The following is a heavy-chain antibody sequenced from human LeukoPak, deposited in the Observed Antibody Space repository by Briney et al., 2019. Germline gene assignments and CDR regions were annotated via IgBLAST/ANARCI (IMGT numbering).Heavy chain of an antibody. CDR2: ITHSGTT. CDR3: ERGLVGANTGHFDY. V-gene: IGHV4-34*01. CDR1: VPSFSDYY. J-gene: IGHJ4*02. D-gene: IGHD1-26*01. Sequence: PSDTLSLTYAVYVPSFSDYYWSWIRQPSTKALESIWEITHSGTTHYNPSLKSRGTISLDTSKNQFSLNLSSVTAADTAVYYCERGLVGANTGHFDYGGQGTLVSVSS.